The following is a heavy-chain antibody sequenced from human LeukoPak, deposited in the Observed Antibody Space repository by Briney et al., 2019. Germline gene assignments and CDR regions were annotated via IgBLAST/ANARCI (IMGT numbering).Heavy chain of an antibody. Sequence: GGSLRLSCAASGFTFGNAWMSWGGQDPVLCMLWVDRFKSKTDGGTTDYAAPVKGRFTISRDDSKNTLYLQMNSLKTEDTAVYYCTTSMGYFDWLLFDYWGQGTLVTVSS. D-gene: IGHD3-9*01. V-gene: IGHV3-15*01. CDR2: FKSKTDGGTT. CDR3: TTSMGYFDWLLFDY. CDR1: GFTFGNAW. J-gene: IGHJ4*02.